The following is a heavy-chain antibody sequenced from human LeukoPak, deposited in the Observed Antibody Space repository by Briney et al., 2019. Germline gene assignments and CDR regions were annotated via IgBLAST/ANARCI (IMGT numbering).Heavy chain of an antibody. CDR3: ARDYTGSGWLDY. CDR1: GYTFTGYD. J-gene: IGHJ4*02. D-gene: IGHD6-19*01. CDR2: INPNSGGT. V-gene: IGHV1-2*02. Sequence: ASVKVSCKASGYTFTGYDMHCVRQAPGQGLEWMGWINPNSGGTNYAQKFQGRVTMTRDTSISTVYMELSRLRSDDTAVYYCARDYTGSGWLDYWGQGALVTVSS.